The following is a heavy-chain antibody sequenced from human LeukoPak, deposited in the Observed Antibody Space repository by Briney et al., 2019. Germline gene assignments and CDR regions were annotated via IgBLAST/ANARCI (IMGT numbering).Heavy chain of an antibody. Sequence: PGRSLRLSCAASGFTFDDYAMHWVRQAPGKGLEWVSGISWNSGSIGYADSVKGRFTISRDNAKNSLYLQMNSLRAEDTALYYCAKDIGDYGDYFGYYYGMDVWGQGTTVTVSS. D-gene: IGHD4-17*01. V-gene: IGHV3-9*01. CDR2: ISWNSGSI. CDR3: AKDIGDYGDYFGYYYGMDV. J-gene: IGHJ6*02. CDR1: GFTFDDYA.